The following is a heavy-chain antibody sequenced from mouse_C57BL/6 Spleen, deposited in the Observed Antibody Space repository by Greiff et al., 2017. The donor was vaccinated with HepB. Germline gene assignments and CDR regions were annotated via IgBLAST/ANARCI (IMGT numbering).Heavy chain of an antibody. CDR2: ISSGGSYT. V-gene: IGHV5-6*01. CDR1: GFTFSSYG. J-gene: IGHJ4*01. D-gene: IGHD1-1*01. CDR3: ARGNYYGSSPYAMDY. Sequence: EVHLVESGGDLVKPGGSLKLSCAASGFTFSSYGMSWVRQTPDKRLEWVATISSGGSYTYYPDSVKGRFTISRDNAKNTLYLQMSSLKSEDTAMYYCARGNYYGSSPYAMDYWGQGTSVTVSS.